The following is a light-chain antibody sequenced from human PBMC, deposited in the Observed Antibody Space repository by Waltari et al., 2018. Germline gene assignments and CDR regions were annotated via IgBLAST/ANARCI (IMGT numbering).Light chain of an antibody. CDR2: DAS. J-gene: IGKJ4*01. Sequence: EVVLTQSPATLALSPGERATPSCRASQSVSSYLAWYQQKPGPAPRLLIYDASKRATGIPARFTGSGSGTHFTLTISSLEPEDFAVYYCQQRSKWFTFGGGTKVEIK. CDR1: QSVSSY. V-gene: IGKV3-11*01. CDR3: QQRSKWFT.